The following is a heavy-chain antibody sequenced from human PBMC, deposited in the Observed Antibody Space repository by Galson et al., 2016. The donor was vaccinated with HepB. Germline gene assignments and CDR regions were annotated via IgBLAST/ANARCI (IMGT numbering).Heavy chain of an antibody. J-gene: IGHJ4*02. CDR1: GYTSDDYA. CDR3: VQAGYFFDD. V-gene: IGHV3-9*02. Sequence: SLRLPFAASGYTSDDYAMHWVRQAPWKSLEWVSGITWSRGSIGYADSLKGRFTVSRDNTKNSLYLQMDSLRVEDTGLYYCVQAGYFFDDGGQGALVTVSS. CDR2: ITWSRGSI.